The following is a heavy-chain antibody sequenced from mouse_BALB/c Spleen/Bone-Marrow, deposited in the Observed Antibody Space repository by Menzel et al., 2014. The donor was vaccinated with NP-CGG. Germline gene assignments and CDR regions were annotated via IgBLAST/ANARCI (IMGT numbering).Heavy chain of an antibody. CDR1: GYTFTSYW. CDR3: TLLSPMDY. D-gene: IGHD2-1*01. CDR2: IYPSDSYT. J-gene: IGHJ4*01. V-gene: IGHV1-69*02. Sequence: VKLQESGAELVRPGASVKLSCKASGYTFTSYWINRVKQRPGQGLEWIGNIYPSDSYTNYNQKFKDKATLTVDKSSSTAYMQLSSPTSEDSAVYYCTLLSPMDYWGQGTSVTVSS.